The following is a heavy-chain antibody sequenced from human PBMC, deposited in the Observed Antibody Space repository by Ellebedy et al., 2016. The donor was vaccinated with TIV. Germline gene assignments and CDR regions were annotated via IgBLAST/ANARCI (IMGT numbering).Heavy chain of an antibody. J-gene: IGHJ2*01. CDR3: AKEPKVRAGPWYFAL. CDR1: GFTFSNYG. Sequence: PGGSLRLSFPASGFTFSNYGMHWVRRAPGKGLEWMSVVSHDGSVKYYRDSVKVRFTISRDNSQNTLYLQMNSPRAEDTAVYYGAKEPKVRAGPWYFALWGRGTLVTVSS. CDR2: VSHDGSVK. V-gene: IGHV3-30*18. D-gene: IGHD3-10*01.